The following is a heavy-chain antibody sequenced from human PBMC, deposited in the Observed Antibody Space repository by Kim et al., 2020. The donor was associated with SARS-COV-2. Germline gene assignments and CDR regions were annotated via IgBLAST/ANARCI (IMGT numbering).Heavy chain of an antibody. CDR3: ARDQEVMGIAGWWFVP. Sequence: ASVKVSCKASGYIFTNYGISWVRQAPGQGLEWMGWINTYNGDTKFGQKYQGRLTMTTETSSSTAYMELGNLRSDDTAVYYCARDQEVMGIAGWWFVPCGQ. J-gene: IGHJ5*02. CDR2: INTYNGDT. CDR1: GYIFTNYG. V-gene: IGHV1-18*01. D-gene: IGHD2-21*01.